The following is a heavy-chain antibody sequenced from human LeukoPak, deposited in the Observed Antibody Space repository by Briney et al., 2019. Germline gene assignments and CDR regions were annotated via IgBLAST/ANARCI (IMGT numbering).Heavy chain of an antibody. CDR3: ARSGAHFGHGGYYMGV. V-gene: IGHV1-69*13. CDR1: GGTFSSYV. J-gene: IGHJ6*03. D-gene: IGHD4-23*01. Sequence: GASVKVSCKTSGGTFSSYVITWVRQAPGQGLEWMGGIIPLYDTANYAQKFQGRVTISADESTSTAYMDLYSLRSEDTAVYYCARSGAHFGHGGYYMGVWGKGTTVTVSS. CDR2: IIPLYDTA.